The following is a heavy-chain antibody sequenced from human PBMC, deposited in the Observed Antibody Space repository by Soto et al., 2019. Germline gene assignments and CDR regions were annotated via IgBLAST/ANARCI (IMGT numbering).Heavy chain of an antibody. CDR1: GGSISSYY. J-gene: IGHJ4*02. Sequence: SQTLSLTCTVSGGSISSYYWSWIRQPPGKGLEWIGYIYYSGSTNYNPSLKSRVTISVDTSKNQFSLKLSSVTAADTAVYYCARLWFGEPVDYWGQGTLVTVSS. D-gene: IGHD3-10*01. V-gene: IGHV4-59*08. CDR3: ARLWFGEPVDY. CDR2: IYYSGST.